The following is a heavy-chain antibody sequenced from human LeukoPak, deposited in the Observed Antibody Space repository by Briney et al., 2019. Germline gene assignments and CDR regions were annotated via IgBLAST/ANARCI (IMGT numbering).Heavy chain of an antibody. V-gene: IGHV4-39*01. CDR2: IYYSGST. CDR1: GGSISSSSYY. Sequence: SETLSLTCTVSGGSISSSSYYWGWIRQPPGKGLEWIGSIYYSGSTYYNPSLKSRVTISVDTSKNQFSLKLSSVTAADTAVYYCARHSFGYCSSTSCYMPDYWGQGTLATVSS. CDR3: ARHSFGYCSSTSCYMPDY. J-gene: IGHJ4*02. D-gene: IGHD2-2*03.